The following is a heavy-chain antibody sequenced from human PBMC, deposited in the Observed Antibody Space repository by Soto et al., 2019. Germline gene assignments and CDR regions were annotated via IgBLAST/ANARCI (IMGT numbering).Heavy chain of an antibody. J-gene: IGHJ3*02. D-gene: IGHD3-10*01. CDR1: GFTFSPFW. V-gene: IGHV3-74*01. CDR3: ARDRGYPDSFDI. CDR2: FIFYGSTI. Sequence: GGSLRLSCAASGFTFSPFWMHWVRQVPGKVLLWFSHFIFYGSTIVYADSVKGRFTFSRDNAKSTLFLQMNSLRVEDTAVYYCARDRGYPDSFDIWGQGTMVTVSS.